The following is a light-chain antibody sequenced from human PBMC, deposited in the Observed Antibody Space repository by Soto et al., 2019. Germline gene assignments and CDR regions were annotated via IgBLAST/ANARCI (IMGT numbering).Light chain of an antibody. V-gene: IGKV1-39*01. J-gene: IGKJ1*01. CDR1: QSISSY. Sequence: DIQMTQYPSSLSASVGDRITITCRASQSISSYLNWYQHKPGKAPKLLIYGASTLQSGVPSRFSGSGSGTDITLTISSLQPEDYATYFCQQKYRVPRTFGQGTKVEIK. CDR3: QQKYRVPRT. CDR2: GAS.